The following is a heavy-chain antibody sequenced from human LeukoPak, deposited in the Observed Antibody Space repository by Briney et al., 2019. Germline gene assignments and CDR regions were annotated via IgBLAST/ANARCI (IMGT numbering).Heavy chain of an antibody. CDR2: IFPGGSV. CDR3: GFSEGDF. J-gene: IGHJ4*02. CDR1: GGSISEGNHF. V-gene: IGHV4-61*02. D-gene: IGHD6-25*01. Sequence: PSETLSLTCTVSGGSISEGNHFWTCIPQPAGKGLEWIGRIFPGGSVNYNPSLESRLTLSIDTSKNQFSLELTSVTAADTAMYFCGFSEGDFWGQGALVTVSS.